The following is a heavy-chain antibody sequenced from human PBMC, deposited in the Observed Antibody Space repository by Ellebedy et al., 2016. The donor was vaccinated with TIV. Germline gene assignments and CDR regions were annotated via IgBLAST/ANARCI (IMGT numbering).Heavy chain of an antibody. CDR3: ASLIHDSSGYYYNY. D-gene: IGHD3-22*01. Sequence: ASVKVSCKASGGTFSSYAISWVRQAPGQGLEWMGRIIPILGIANYAQKFQGRVTITADKSTSTAYMELSSLRSEDTAVYYCASLIHDSSGYYYNYWGQGTLVTVSS. V-gene: IGHV1-69*04. CDR2: IIPILGIA. CDR1: GGTFSSYA. J-gene: IGHJ4*02.